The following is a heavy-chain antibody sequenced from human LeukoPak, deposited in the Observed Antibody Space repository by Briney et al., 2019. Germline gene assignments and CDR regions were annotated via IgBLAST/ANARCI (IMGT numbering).Heavy chain of an antibody. CDR3: ARKRLADPGDETSFGGTPFDS. J-gene: IGHJ4*02. V-gene: IGHV3-48*03. CDR1: GFTFSSYE. D-gene: IGHD3-16*01. CDR2: ITSGGSVI. Sequence: GGSLRLSCAASGFTFSSYEMNWVRQAPGKGLEWLSGITSGGSVIYYADSVKGRFTISRDDAMKSLFLQMSGLTVDDTAVYYCARKRLADPGDETSFGGTPFDSWGQGTLVIVSS.